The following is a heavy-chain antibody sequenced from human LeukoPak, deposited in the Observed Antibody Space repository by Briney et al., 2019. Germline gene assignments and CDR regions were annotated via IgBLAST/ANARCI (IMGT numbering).Heavy chain of an antibody. D-gene: IGHD1-26*01. J-gene: IGHJ4*02. CDR1: GYNFPSSG. V-gene: IGHV1-18*01. CDR3: ARIGKLASYSIDY. Sequence: ASVKVSCKTSGYNFPSSGVTWVRQAPGQGLEWMGWISAYSGHTNYAQQFQGRVAMTTDTSTSTAYMEPGSLRSDDTAVYYCARIGKLASYSIDYWGQGTLVTVSS. CDR2: ISAYSGHT.